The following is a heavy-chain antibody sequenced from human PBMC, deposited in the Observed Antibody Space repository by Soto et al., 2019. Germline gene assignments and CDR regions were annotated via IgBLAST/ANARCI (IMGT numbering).Heavy chain of an antibody. CDR3: ARAGGSYLAFDY. CDR2: IYYSGST. J-gene: IGHJ4*02. V-gene: IGHV4-61*01. Sequence: QVQLQESGPGLVKPSETLSLTCTVSGGSVSSGSYYWSWIRQPPGKGLEWIGYIYYSGSTNYNPSLKSRVTISVYTSKNQCSLKLSSVTAADTAVYYCARAGGSYLAFDYWGQGTLVTVSS. CDR1: GGSVSSGSYY. D-gene: IGHD1-26*01.